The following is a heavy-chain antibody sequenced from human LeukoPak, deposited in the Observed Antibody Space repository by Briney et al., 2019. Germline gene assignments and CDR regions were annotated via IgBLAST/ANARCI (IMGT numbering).Heavy chain of an antibody. D-gene: IGHD3-22*01. J-gene: IGHJ4*02. V-gene: IGHV1-2*02. CDR1: GYTFTGFY. CDR2: INPQTGAT. CDR3: ARGGDDSGLYFAY. Sequence: ASVKVSCKASGYTFTGFYIHWVRQAPGQGLEWMAWINPQTGATNYAQKFKGRITTTRDLSITTACMEVTTLRSDDTAVYYCARGGDDSGLYFAYWGQGTLVTVSS.